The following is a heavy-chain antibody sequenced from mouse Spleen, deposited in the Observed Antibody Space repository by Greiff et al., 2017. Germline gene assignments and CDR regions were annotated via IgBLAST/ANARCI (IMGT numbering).Heavy chain of an antibody. CDR1: GYTFTTYP. D-gene: IGHD2-4*01. Sequence: VKLMESGAELVKPGASVKMSCKASGYTFTTYPIEWMKQNHGKSLEWIGNFHPYNDDTKYNEKFKGKATLTVEKSSSTVYLELSRLTSDDSAVYYCARKDDYEAWFAYWGQGTLVTVSA. J-gene: IGHJ3*01. CDR3: ARKDDYEAWFAY. V-gene: IGHV1-47*01. CDR2: FHPYNDDT.